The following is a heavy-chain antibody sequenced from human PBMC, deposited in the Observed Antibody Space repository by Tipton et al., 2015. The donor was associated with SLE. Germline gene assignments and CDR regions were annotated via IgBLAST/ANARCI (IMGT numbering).Heavy chain of an antibody. CDR3: ARDPNSSAGG. V-gene: IGHV3-23*01. Sequence: SLRLSCAASGFTFSSYAMSWVRQAPGKGLEWVSAISGSGGSTYYADSVKGRFTISRDNAKNSLYLQMNSLRAEDTAVYYCARDPNSSAGGWGQGTLVPVSS. CDR1: GFTFSSYA. J-gene: IGHJ4*02. CDR2: ISGSGGST. D-gene: IGHD6-25*01.